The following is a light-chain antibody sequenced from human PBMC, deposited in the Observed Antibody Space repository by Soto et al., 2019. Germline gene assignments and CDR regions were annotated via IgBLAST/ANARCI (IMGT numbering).Light chain of an antibody. CDR2: EVS. CDR1: SSDVGKYNY. J-gene: IGLJ1*01. Sequence: QSALTQPASVSGSPGQSITISCTGTSSDVGKYNYVSWYQQHPAKAPKLMIFEVSNRPSGVSNRFSGSKSGNTASLTVSGLQAEDEADYYCSSYTGGNPSYVFGTGTKLTVL. V-gene: IGLV2-14*01. CDR3: SSYTGGNPSYV.